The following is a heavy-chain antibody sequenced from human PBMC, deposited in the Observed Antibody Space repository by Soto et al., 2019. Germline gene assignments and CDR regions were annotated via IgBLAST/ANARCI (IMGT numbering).Heavy chain of an antibody. CDR2: VYFSGNT. Sequence: QVHLQESGPRQVKPSETLSLTCTVSGGSLSSYYWTWIRQSPGKGLEWIGYVYFSGNTNYNPSLKSRVTISIDTSKNQFSLRLASVTAADTAFYYCGSVRPSGYVLSWGQGTLVTVSS. J-gene: IGHJ5*02. V-gene: IGHV4-59*01. CDR1: GGSLSSYY. CDR3: GSVRPSGYVLS. D-gene: IGHD6-25*01.